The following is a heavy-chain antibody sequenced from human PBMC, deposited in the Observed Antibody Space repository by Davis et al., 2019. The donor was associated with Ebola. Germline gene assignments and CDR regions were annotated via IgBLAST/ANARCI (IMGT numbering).Heavy chain of an antibody. CDR2: ISSGSSYI. D-gene: IGHD2-2*01. CDR3: AREGLCSSASCLDY. CDR1: GFTFSSYS. V-gene: IGHV3-21*01. J-gene: IGHJ4*02. Sequence: GESLKISCAASGFTFSSYSMNWVRQAPGKGLEWVSSISSGSSYIYYADSVRGRFTISRDNAKDSLYLQMNSLRAEDTAVYYCAREGLCSSASCLDYWGQGTLVTVSS.